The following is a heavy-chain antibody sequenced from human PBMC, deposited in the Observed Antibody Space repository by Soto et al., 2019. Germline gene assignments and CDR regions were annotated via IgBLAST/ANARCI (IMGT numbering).Heavy chain of an antibody. D-gene: IGHD2-15*01. CDR1: GGSISSGGYY. V-gene: IGHV4-31*03. CDR2: IYYSGST. Sequence: QVQLQVSGPGLVKPSQTLSLTCTVSGGSISSGGYYWSWIRQHPGKGLEWIGYIYYSGSTYYNPSLKSRVTISVDTSKNQFSLKLSSVTAADTAVYYCARVIGCSGGSCYFAFDIWGQGTMVTVSS. CDR3: ARVIGCSGGSCYFAFDI. J-gene: IGHJ3*02.